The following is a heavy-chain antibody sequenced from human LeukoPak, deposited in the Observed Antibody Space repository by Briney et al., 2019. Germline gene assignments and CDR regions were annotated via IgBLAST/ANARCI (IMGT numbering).Heavy chain of an antibody. CDR1: GGSISSSSYY. CDR2: IYYSGST. J-gene: IGHJ5*02. D-gene: IGHD6-13*01. Sequence: PSETLSLTCTVSGGSISSSSYYWGWIRQPPGKGLEWIGSIYYSGSTYYNPSLKSRVTISVDTSKNQFSLKLSSVTAADTAVYYCARHLKAAGSNWFDPWGQGTLVTVSS. CDR3: ARHLKAAGSNWFDP. V-gene: IGHV4-39*01.